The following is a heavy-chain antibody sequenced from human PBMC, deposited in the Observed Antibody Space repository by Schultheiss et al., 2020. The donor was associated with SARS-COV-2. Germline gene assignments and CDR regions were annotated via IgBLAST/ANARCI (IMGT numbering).Heavy chain of an antibody. V-gene: IGHV4-39*07. D-gene: IGHD5-12*01. J-gene: IGHJ4*02. Sequence: SETLSLTCTVSGGSISSGGYYWSWIRQHPGKGLEWIGSIYHSGSTYYNPSLKSRVTISVDTSKNQFSLKLSSVTAADTAVYYCARVPTIPATHFDYWGQGTLVTVSS. CDR2: IYHSGST. CDR3: ARVPTIPATHFDY. CDR1: GGSISSGGYY.